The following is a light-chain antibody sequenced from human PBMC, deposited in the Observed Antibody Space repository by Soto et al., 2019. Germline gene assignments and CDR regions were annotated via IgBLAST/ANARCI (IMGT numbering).Light chain of an antibody. CDR2: EVS. CDR1: SSDVGGYNY. Sequence: QSALTQPPSASGSPGQSVTISCTGTSSDVGGYNYVSWYQQHPGKAPKLMIYEVSKQPSGVPDRFSGSKSGNTASLTVSGLHAEDEADYYCSSYAGSNNFVVFGGGTQLTVL. V-gene: IGLV2-8*01. J-gene: IGLJ2*01. CDR3: SSYAGSNNFVV.